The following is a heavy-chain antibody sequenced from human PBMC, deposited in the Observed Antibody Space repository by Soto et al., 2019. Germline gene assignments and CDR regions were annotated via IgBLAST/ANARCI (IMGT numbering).Heavy chain of an antibody. D-gene: IGHD6-6*01. V-gene: IGHV1-69*01. Sequence: QVQLVQSGAEVKKPGSSVKVSCKASGGTFSSYAISWVRQAPGQGLEWMGGIIPIFGTANYAQKFQGRVTIIADDSTSTACMALSILRSEDTAVYSCAASYRSSSVPSYYYGMDVWGQGTTVTVSS. CDR2: IIPIFGTA. CDR3: AASYRSSSVPSYYYGMDV. J-gene: IGHJ6*02. CDR1: GGTFSSYA.